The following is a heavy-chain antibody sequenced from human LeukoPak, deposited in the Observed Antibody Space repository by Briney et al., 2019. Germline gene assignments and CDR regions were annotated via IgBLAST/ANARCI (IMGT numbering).Heavy chain of an antibody. CDR2: IYYSGST. CDR3: ARRVKDIVVVPAAYYFDY. J-gene: IGHJ4*02. Sequence: PSETLSLTCTVSGGSISSYYWSWIRQPPGKGLEWIGYIYYSGSTNYNPSLKSRVTISVDTSKNQFSLKLSSVTAADTAVYYCARRVKDIVVVPAAYYFDYWGQGTLVTVSS. V-gene: IGHV4-59*08. CDR1: GGSISSYY. D-gene: IGHD2-2*01.